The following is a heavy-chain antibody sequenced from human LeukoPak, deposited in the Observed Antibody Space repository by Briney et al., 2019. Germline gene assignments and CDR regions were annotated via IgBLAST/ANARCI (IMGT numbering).Heavy chain of an antibody. V-gene: IGHV3-7*01. CDR1: GGSISSYY. J-gene: IGHJ4*02. CDR2: IKEDGSEK. CDR3: ATPADDY. Sequence: ETLSLTCTVSGGSISSYYWSWVRQAPGKGLEWVANIKEDGSEKSYVDSVKGRFTISRDNAKSSLYLQMNSLRAEDTALYYCATPADDYWGQGTLVTVSS.